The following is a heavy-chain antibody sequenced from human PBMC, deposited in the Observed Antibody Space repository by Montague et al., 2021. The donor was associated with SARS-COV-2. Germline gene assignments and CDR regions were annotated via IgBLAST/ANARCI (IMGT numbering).Heavy chain of an antibody. D-gene: IGHD1-26*01. CDR1: DSTFGRYW. V-gene: IGHV3-74*01. Sequence: SLRLSCAASDSTFGRYWIHWIRQPPGRGLMWVSHITTAGDSTSYADSVKGRFTVPRDNAKNTLYLQMNSLRAEDTAIYYCARGSIHGALFDVWGQGTLVTVSS. CDR3: ARGSIHGALFDV. CDR2: ITTAGDST. J-gene: IGHJ3*01.